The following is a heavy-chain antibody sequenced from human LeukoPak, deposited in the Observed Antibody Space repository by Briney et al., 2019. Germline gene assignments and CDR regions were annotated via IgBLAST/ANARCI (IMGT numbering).Heavy chain of an antibody. D-gene: IGHD6-13*01. CDR3: ILASAGPAY. Sequence: GGSLRLSCVASGFTFNTYAMTWVRQAPGKGLEWVGRIKSKTDGGTTDYAEPVKGRFTVSRDDSKNTLYLQMNTLKTEDTAVYYCILASAGPAYWGQGTLVTVSS. CDR1: GFTFNTYA. J-gene: IGHJ4*02. CDR2: IKSKTDGGTT. V-gene: IGHV3-15*01.